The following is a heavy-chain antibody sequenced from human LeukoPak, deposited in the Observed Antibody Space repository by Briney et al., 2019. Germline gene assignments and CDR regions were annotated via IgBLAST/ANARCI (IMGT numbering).Heavy chain of an antibody. CDR3: ARLDYYGSGSIDY. CDR1: GGSISSSSYY. V-gene: IGHV4-39*01. CDR2: IYYSGSA. Sequence: SETLSLTCTVSGGSISSSSYYWGWIRQPPGKGLEWIGSIYYSGSAYYNPSLKSRVTISVDTSKNQFSLKLSSVTAADTAVYYCARLDYYGSGSIDYWGQGTLVTVSS. D-gene: IGHD3-10*01. J-gene: IGHJ4*02.